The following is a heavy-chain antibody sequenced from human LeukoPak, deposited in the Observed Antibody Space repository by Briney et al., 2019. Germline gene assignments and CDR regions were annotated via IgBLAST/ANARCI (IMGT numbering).Heavy chain of an antibody. CDR3: AKDFFSDSGNYYDSSGYYY. CDR2: ISGSGGST. Sequence: PGGSLRLSCAASGFTFSSYAMSWVRQAPGKGLEWVSAISGSGGSTYYADSVKGRFTISRDNSKNTLYLQMNSLRAEDTAVYYCAKDFFSDSGNYYDSSGYYYWGQGTLVTVSS. V-gene: IGHV3-23*01. J-gene: IGHJ4*02. CDR1: GFTFSSYA. D-gene: IGHD3-22*01.